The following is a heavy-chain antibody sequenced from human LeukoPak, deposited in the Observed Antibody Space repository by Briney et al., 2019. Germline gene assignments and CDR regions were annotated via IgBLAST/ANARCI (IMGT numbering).Heavy chain of an antibody. J-gene: IGHJ4*02. CDR2: ISAYNGNT. V-gene: IGHV1-18*01. Sequence: ASAKVSCKASGYTFTSYGFRWVRPAPGQGLAWMGWISAYNGNTNYAQKLQGRVTMTTDTSTSTAYMELRSLRSDDTAVYYCARDYYDSSGYYGHVLDYWGQGTLVTVSS. CDR3: ARDYYDSSGYYGHVLDY. CDR1: GYTFTSYG. D-gene: IGHD3-22*01.